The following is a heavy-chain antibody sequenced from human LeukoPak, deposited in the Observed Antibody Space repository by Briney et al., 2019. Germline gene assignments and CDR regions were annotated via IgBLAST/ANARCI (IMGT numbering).Heavy chain of an antibody. CDR1: GGSISSSSYY. V-gene: IGHV4-39*01. J-gene: IGHJ4*02. CDR3: ARHRSGWLQSSFDY. Sequence: SETLSLTCTVSGGSISSSSYYWGWIRQPPGKGLEWIGSMYYIGSTYYNPSLKSRVTISVDTSKNQFSLKLSSVTAADTAVYYCARHRSGWLQSSFDYWGQGTLVTVSS. D-gene: IGHD5-24*01. CDR2: MYYIGST.